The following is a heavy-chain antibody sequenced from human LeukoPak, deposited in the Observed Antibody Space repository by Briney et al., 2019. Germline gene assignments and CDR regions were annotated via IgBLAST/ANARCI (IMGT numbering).Heavy chain of an antibody. D-gene: IGHD3-10*01. CDR2: IYTSGST. V-gene: IGHV4-61*02. CDR1: GGSISSGSYY. Sequence: SETLSLTCTVSGGSISSGSYYWSWIRQPAGKGLEWIGRIYTSGSTNYNPSLKSRVTISVDTSKNQFSLKLSPVTAADTAVYYCARADLYGSGSYINDYWGQGTLVTVSS. CDR3: ARADLYGSGSYINDY. J-gene: IGHJ4*02.